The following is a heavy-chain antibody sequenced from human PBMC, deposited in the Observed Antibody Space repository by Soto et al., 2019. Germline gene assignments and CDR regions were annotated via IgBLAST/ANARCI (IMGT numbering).Heavy chain of an antibody. D-gene: IGHD6-13*01. CDR3: ARQEKEGSSWGELVRHRRVEGYYYGMDV. V-gene: IGHV4-39*01. CDR1: GGSISSSSYY. Sequence: SETLSLTCTVSGGSISSSSYYWGWIRQPPGKGLEWIGSIYYSGSTYYNPSLKSRVTISVDTSKNQFSLKLSSVTAADTAVYYCARQEKEGSSWGELVRHRRVEGYYYGMDVWGQGTTVTVSS. J-gene: IGHJ6*02. CDR2: IYYSGST.